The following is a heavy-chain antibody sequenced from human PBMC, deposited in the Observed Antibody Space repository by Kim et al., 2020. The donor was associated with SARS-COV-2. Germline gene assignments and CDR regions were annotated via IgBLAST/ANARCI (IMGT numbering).Heavy chain of an antibody. Sequence: GSSPAYADAGKGRFSISGDNAKNTLYLQMNSLRAEDTAVYYCARGWAFDIWGQGTMVTVSS. CDR3: ARGWAFDI. V-gene: IGHV3-74*01. D-gene: IGHD2-15*01. CDR2: GSSP. J-gene: IGHJ3*02.